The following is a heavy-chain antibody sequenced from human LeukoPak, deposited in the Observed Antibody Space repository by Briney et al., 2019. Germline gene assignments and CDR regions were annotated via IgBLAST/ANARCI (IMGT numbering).Heavy chain of an antibody. CDR3: ARGRDGYVSDP. D-gene: IGHD5-24*01. CDR2: IYYSGST. CDR1: GGSISSYY. Sequence: SETLSLTCTVSGGSISSYYWSWIRQPPGKGLEWIGYIYYSGSTNYNPSPKSRVTISVDTSKNQFSLKLRSVTAADTAVYYCARGRDGYVSDPWGQGTLVTVSS. V-gene: IGHV4-59*01. J-gene: IGHJ5*02.